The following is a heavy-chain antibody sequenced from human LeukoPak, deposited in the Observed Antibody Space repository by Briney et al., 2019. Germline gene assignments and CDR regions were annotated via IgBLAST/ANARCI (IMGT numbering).Heavy chain of an antibody. D-gene: IGHD3-10*01. CDR2: INHSGST. CDR1: GGSFSGYY. V-gene: IGHV4-34*01. Sequence: SETLSLTCAVYGGSFSGYYWNWIRQPPGKGLEWIGEINHSGSTNYDPSLKSRVTISVDTSKNQFSLKLSSVTAADTAVYYCARGGATMVRGVHGYWGQGTLVTVSS. CDR3: ARGGATMVRGVHGY. J-gene: IGHJ4*02.